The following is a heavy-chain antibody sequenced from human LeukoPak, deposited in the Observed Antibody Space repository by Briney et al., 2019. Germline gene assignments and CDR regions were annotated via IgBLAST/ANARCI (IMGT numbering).Heavy chain of an antibody. CDR3: NTSPYF. CDR2: IISKADGGTT. V-gene: IGHV3-15*01. CDR1: GFTFTNTW. Sequence: KPGGSLRLSCATSGFTFTNTWMSWVRQAPGKGLEWVGRIISKADGGTTDYAAPVKGRFTISRDDSKDTLYLQLNSLKIEDTAVYYCNTSPYFWGQGTTVTVSS. J-gene: IGHJ6*02.